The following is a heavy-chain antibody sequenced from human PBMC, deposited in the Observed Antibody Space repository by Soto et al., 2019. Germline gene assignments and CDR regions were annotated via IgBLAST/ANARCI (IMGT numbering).Heavy chain of an antibody. D-gene: IGHD3-3*01. J-gene: IGHJ4*02. CDR1: GYTFTSYA. CDR2: INAGNGNT. Sequence: ASVKVSCKASGYTFTSYAMHWVRQAPGQRLEWMGWINAGNGNTKYSQKFQGRVTITRDTSASTAYMELSSLRSEDTAVYYCARAPVDDFWSGYPFDYWGQGTLVTVSS. CDR3: ARAPVDDFWSGYPFDY. V-gene: IGHV1-3*01.